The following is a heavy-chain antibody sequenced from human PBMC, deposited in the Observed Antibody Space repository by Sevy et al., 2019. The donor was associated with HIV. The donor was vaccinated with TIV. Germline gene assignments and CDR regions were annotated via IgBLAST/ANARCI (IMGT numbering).Heavy chain of an antibody. CDR3: ARGGGYDYGYYFDY. V-gene: IGHV1-8*03. CDR2: MNPKSGNT. D-gene: IGHD5-12*01. Sequence: ASVKVSCKASGYTFTSYDINWVRQATGQGLEWMGWMNPKSGNTGYAQKFQGRVTITRNTSISTAYMELSSLRSEDTAVYYCARGGGYDYGYYFDYWGQGTLVTVSS. J-gene: IGHJ4*02. CDR1: GYTFTSYD.